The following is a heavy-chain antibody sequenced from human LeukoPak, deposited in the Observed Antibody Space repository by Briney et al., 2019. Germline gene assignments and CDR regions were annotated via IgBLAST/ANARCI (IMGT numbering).Heavy chain of an antibody. CDR3: VGVTSAGFDY. CDR2: IIPILGIA. D-gene: IGHD3-10*01. J-gene: IGHJ4*02. V-gene: IGHV1-69*04. CDR1: GGTFSSYA. Sequence: SVKVSCKASGGTFSSYAISWVRQAPGQGVEWMGRIIPILGIANYAQKFQGRVTITADKSTSTAYMELSSLRSEDTAVYYCVGVTSAGFDYWGQGTLVTVSS.